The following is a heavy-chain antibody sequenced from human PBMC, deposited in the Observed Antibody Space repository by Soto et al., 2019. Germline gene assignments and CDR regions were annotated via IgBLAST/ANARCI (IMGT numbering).Heavy chain of an antibody. CDR1: GFTFSSYT. V-gene: IGHV3-21*01. J-gene: IGHJ4*01. Sequence: GSLRLSCAASGFTFSSYTMNWVRQAPGKGLEWVSSISSSSGFIYYADSVKGRFTISRDDAKNSLYLQMNSLRAEDTALYYCARDILPTIWSGYYLGFDYWGHGTLVTVSS. CDR2: ISSSSGFI. CDR3: ARDILPTIWSGYYLGFDY. D-gene: IGHD3-3*01.